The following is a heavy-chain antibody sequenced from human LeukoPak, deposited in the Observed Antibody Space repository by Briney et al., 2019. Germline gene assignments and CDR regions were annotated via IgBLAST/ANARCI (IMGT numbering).Heavy chain of an antibody. J-gene: IGHJ4*02. Sequence: GGSLRLSCAASGFTFSSYEMNWVRQAPGKGLEWVSYISSSGSTIYYADSVKGRFTISRDNAKNSLYPQMKSLRAGEKAVYYCARGGYSSGWGGIGWGQGTLVTVSS. CDR1: GFTFSSYE. V-gene: IGHV3-48*03. CDR2: ISSSGSTI. CDR3: ARGGYSSGWGGIG. D-gene: IGHD6-19*01.